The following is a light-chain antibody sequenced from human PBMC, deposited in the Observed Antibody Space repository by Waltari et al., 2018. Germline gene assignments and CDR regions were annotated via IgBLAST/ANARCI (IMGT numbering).Light chain of an antibody. J-gene: IGLJ2*01. V-gene: IGLV2-23*01. CDR3: CSYAGSSKV. CDR1: SRDVGSYNL. CDR2: EGS. Sequence: QSALTQPASVSGSPGPSITISCHGTSRDVGSYNLLSWYQQPPRKAPKLMIYEGSKRPSGVSNRFSGSKSGNTASLTISGLQAEDEADYYCCSYAGSSKVFGGGTKLTVL.